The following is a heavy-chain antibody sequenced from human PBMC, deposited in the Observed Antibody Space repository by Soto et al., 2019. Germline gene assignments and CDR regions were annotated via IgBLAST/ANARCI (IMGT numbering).Heavy chain of an antibody. V-gene: IGHV4-59*01. CDR2: IFYTGCT. CDR1: GGSIHDYY. Sequence: QVQLQESGPGLVKPSQTLSLTCTVSGGSIHDYYWVWIRQPPGKGLEWIGSIFYTGCTDYNPSLKSRVTLSLATSKNQFSLNLSSVTAADTAVYYCARVNRGAFDHWGQGALVTVSS. CDR3: ARVNRGAFDH. J-gene: IGHJ4*02.